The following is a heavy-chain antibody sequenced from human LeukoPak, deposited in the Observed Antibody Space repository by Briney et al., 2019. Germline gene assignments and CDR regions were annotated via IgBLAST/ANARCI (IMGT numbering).Heavy chain of an antibody. CDR2: IRYDGSNK. CDR1: GFTFSSYG. Sequence: GGSLRLSCAASGFTFSSYGMHWVRQAPGKGLEWVAFIRYDGSNKYYADSVKGRFTISRDNSKNTLYLQMNSLRAEDTAVYYCAKVGEAGAGTLLPRNWGQGTLVTVSS. D-gene: IGHD6-19*01. CDR3: AKVGEAGAGTLLPRN. V-gene: IGHV3-30*02. J-gene: IGHJ4*02.